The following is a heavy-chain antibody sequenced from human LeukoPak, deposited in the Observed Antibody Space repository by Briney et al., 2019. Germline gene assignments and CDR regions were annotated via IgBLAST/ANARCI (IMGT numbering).Heavy chain of an antibody. V-gene: IGHV4-34*01. CDR2: INHSGST. D-gene: IGHD2-2*01. CDR1: GGSFSGYY. J-gene: IGHJ4*02. Sequence: SETLSLTCAVYGGSFSGYYWSWIRQPPGKGLEWIGEINHSGSTNYNPSLKSRVTISVDTSKNQFSLKLSSVTAADTAVYYCARGHLLLVYWGQGTLVTVSS. CDR3: ARGHLLLVY.